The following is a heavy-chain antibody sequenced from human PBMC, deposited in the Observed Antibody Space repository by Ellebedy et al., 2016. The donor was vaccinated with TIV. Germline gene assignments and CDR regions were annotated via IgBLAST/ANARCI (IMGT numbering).Heavy chain of an antibody. CDR1: GGTFSSYA. CDR3: AKSRSSGWLHTPDY. J-gene: IGHJ4*02. V-gene: IGHV1-46*04. Sequence: AASVKVSCKASGGTFSSYAISWVRQAPGQGLEWMGIINPSAGTTTYAQNLQCRFTMARDTSTTTVYMELSSLRSVDTAIYYCAKSRSSGWLHTPDYWGQGTLVIVSS. D-gene: IGHD6-19*01. CDR2: INPSAGTT.